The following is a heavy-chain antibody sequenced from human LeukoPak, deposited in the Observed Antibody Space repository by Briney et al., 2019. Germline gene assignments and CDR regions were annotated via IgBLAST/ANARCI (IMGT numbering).Heavy chain of an antibody. V-gene: IGHV4-34*01. J-gene: IGHJ4*02. CDR2: INHSGST. CDR3: ARGSLTIFL. Sequence: KTSETLSLTGAVYGGSFSGYYWSWIRQPPGKGLEWIGEINHSGSTNYNPSLKSRVTISVDTSKNQFSLKLSSVTAADTAVYYCARGSLTIFLWGQGTLVTVSS. CDR1: GGSFSGYY. D-gene: IGHD3-9*01.